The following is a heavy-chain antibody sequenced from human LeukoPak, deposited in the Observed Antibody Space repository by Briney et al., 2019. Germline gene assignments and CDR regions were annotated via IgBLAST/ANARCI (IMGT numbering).Heavy chain of an antibody. D-gene: IGHD6-19*01. Sequence: ASVKVSCKASSYSFSDSGISWVRQAPGQGLEWMGWISAYDGRTKYAQKFQGRFTMNTDTSTSTAYMELTSLTSDDTAVYYCAGDKDLGAVAGTFDYWGQGTLVTVSS. V-gene: IGHV1-18*01. CDR3: AGDKDLGAVAGTFDY. CDR2: ISAYDGRT. J-gene: IGHJ4*02. CDR1: SYSFSDSG.